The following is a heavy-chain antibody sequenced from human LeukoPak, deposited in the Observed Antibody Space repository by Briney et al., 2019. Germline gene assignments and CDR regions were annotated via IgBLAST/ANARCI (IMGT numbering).Heavy chain of an antibody. J-gene: IGHJ5*02. V-gene: IGHV4-39*07. CDR2: IFYSGST. D-gene: IGHD6-13*01. CDR1: GGSISSSIYY. CDR3: AREELSSSSNWFDP. Sequence: SETLSLTCTVSGGSISSSIYYWGWIRRPPGKGLEWIGSIFYSGSTYYYPSLKSRVTISLDTSKNQFSLKLSSVTAADTAVYYCAREELSSSSNWFDPWGQGTLVTASS.